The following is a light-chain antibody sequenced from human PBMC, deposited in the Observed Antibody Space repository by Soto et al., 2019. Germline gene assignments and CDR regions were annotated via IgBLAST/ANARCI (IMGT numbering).Light chain of an antibody. J-gene: IGKJ1*01. CDR2: KAS. CDR1: QSISSW. V-gene: IGKV1-5*03. CDR3: QQYNSYPWT. Sequence: DIPMTQSPSTLSASVGDRVTITCRASQSISSWLAWYQQKPGEAPKLLIYKASSLESGVPSRFSGSGSGTEFTLTISSLQPDDFATYYCQQYNSYPWTFGQGTKVDIK.